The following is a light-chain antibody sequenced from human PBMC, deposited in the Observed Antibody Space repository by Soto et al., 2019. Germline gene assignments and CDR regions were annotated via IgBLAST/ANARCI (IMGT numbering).Light chain of an antibody. CDR2: EVN. CDR1: SSDVGGYNY. Sequence: QSVLTQPPSASGSPGQSVAISCTGTSSDVGGYNYVSWYQPHPGKAPKLMLYEVNKRPSGVPDRFSGSKSGNTASLTVSGLQAEDEADYYCSSYAGSSNVFGTGTKVTVL. V-gene: IGLV2-8*01. CDR3: SSYAGSSNV. J-gene: IGLJ1*01.